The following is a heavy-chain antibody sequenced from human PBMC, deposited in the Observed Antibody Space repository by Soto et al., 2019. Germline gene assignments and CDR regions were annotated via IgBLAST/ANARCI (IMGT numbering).Heavy chain of an antibody. D-gene: IGHD6-13*01. J-gene: IGHJ6*02. CDR3: ARAGGGSSSWYCNDYYGMDV. CDR1: GGSISSYY. V-gene: IGHV4-59*12. CDR2: IYYSGST. Sequence: SETLSLTCTVSGGSISSYYWSWIRQPPGKGLAWIGYIYYSGSTNYNPSLKSRVTIKVDTSKNQFSLKLISVTAADTAVYYCARAGGGSSSWYCNDYYGMDVWGQGTTLPVSS.